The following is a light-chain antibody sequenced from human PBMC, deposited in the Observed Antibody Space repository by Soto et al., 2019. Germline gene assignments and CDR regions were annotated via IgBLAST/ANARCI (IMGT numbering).Light chain of an antibody. J-gene: IGLJ1*01. CDR2: NND. V-gene: IGLV1-44*01. Sequence: QLVLTQPPSASGTPGQRVTISCSGSNSNIGSNTVNWYQQLPGTAPKLLIYNNDQRHSGVPDRFSGSKSGTSASLAISGLQSEDEADYYWAAWDDSLNGRVFGTGTKLTVL. CDR3: AAWDDSLNGRV. CDR1: NSNIGSNT.